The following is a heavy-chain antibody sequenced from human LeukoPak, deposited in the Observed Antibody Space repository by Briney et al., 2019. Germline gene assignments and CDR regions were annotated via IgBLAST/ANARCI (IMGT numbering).Heavy chain of an antibody. J-gene: IGHJ5*02. D-gene: IGHD6-6*01. CDR2: IYPGDSDT. Sequence: GESLKISCKTSGYSFTSYWIGWVRQMPAKGLEWMGIIYPGDSDTRYSPSFQGQVTISADRSISTAYLQWGSLKASDTAMYYCARLPEYSSSSGRNWFDPWGQGTLVTVSS. CDR3: ARLPEYSSSSGRNWFDP. V-gene: IGHV5-51*01. CDR1: GYSFTSYW.